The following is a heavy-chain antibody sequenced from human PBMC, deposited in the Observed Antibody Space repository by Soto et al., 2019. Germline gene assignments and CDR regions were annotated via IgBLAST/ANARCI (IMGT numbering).Heavy chain of an antibody. CDR3: ARVYDFWSGYYPRGYYYGMDV. CDR2: INHSGST. J-gene: IGHJ6*02. CDR1: GGSFSGYY. Sequence: LSLTCAVYGGSFSGYYWSWIRQPPGKGLEWIGEINHSGSTNYNPSLKSRVTISVDTSKNQFSLKLSSVTAADTAVYYCARVYDFWSGYYPRGYYYGMDVWGQGTTVTVSS. D-gene: IGHD3-3*01. V-gene: IGHV4-34*01.